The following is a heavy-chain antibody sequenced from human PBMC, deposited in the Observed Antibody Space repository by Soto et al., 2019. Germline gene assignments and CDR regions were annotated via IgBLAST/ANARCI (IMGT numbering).Heavy chain of an antibody. CDR3: ARDTIFGVVNPPRYGMDV. J-gene: IGHJ6*02. Sequence: PSETLSLTCTVSGGSISSGGYYWSWIRQHPGKGLEWIGYIYYSGSTYYNPSLKSRVTISVDTSKNQFSLKLSSVTAADTAVYYCARDTIFGVVNPPRYGMDVWGQGTTVTVSS. CDR1: GGSISSGGYY. V-gene: IGHV4-31*03. CDR2: IYYSGST. D-gene: IGHD3-3*01.